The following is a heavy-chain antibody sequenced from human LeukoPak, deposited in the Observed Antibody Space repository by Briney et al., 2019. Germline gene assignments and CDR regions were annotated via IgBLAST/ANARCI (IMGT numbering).Heavy chain of an antibody. CDR1: GGSINSYV. Sequence: SETLSLTCTVSGGSINSYVWSWVRQPPGKGLEWIGYIYHSGSTKYNPSLMSRVTMSIDTSKNQFSLNLSAVTAADTAVYYCARGLIGLWMAYRYVTWGLGTLVIVSS. J-gene: IGHJ5*02. D-gene: IGHD5-18*01. CDR2: IYHSGST. V-gene: IGHV4-59*01. CDR3: ARGLIGLWMAYRYVT.